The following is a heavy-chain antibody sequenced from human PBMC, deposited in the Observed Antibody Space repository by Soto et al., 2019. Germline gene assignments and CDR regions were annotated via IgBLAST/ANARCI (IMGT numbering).Heavy chain of an antibody. CDR3: ASILAAAGAPYYYYGMDV. D-gene: IGHD6-13*01. Sequence: PAGSLRLSCAASGFSFSSYAMTWVRQAPGKGLEWVSAISGSGGSTYYADSVKSRFTISRDNSKNTLYLQMNSLRAEDTAVYYCASILAAAGAPYYYYGMDVWAKGPRSPSP. V-gene: IGHV3-23*01. CDR2: ISGSGGST. CDR1: GFSFSSYA. J-gene: IGHJ6*02.